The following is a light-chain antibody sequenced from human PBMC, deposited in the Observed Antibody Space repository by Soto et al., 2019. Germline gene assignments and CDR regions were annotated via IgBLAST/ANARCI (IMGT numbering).Light chain of an antibody. V-gene: IGKV3-11*01. J-gene: IGKJ1*01. Sequence: EIVLTQSPATLSLSPGERATLSCRASQSVSSYLAWYQQKPGQAPRLLIYDASNRATGIPARFSGSGSGTDFTLTISSLESEDFAVYYCQQRSTTWTFGQGTKVDIK. CDR3: QQRSTTWT. CDR2: DAS. CDR1: QSVSSY.